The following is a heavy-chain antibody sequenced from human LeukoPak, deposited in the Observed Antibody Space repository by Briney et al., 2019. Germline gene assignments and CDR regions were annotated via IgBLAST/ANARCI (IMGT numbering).Heavy chain of an antibody. CDR1: GFTFSSYS. V-gene: IGHV3-21*01. CDR3: ASLWFGELPIDY. D-gene: IGHD3-10*01. J-gene: IGHJ4*02. CDR2: ISSSSSYI. Sequence: GGSLRLSCAASGFTFSSYSMNWVRQAPGKGLEWVSSISSSSSYIYYADSVKGRFTISRDNAKNSLYLQMNSLRGEDTAVYYCASLWFGELPIDYWGQGTLVTVSS.